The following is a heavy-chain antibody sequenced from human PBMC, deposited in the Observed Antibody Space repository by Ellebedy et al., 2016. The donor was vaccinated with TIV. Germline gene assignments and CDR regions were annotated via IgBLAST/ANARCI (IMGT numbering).Heavy chain of an antibody. Sequence: MPGGSLRLSCSVSGGSVSRYYSSWIRQSPGKGLEWIGYIYYSGSTNYNPSLKSRVTISQDTSKNQFSLKLTSVTAADTAVYYCARATTVAIDYWGQGTLVTFSS. D-gene: IGHD4-17*01. CDR2: IYYSGST. CDR3: ARATTVAIDY. V-gene: IGHV4-59*02. J-gene: IGHJ4*02. CDR1: GGSVSRYY.